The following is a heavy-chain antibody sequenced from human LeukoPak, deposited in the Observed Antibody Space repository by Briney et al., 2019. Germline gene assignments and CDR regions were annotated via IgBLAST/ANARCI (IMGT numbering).Heavy chain of an antibody. Sequence: ASVKVSCKVSGDTLTELSTHWVRQAPGKGLEWMGGFDPEHGEKIYAQKLQGRVTMTEDRSTDTAYMELSSLRSEDTAVYYCATGGPWDLLKYWGQGTLVTVSS. J-gene: IGHJ4*02. CDR3: ATGGPWDLLKY. CDR2: FDPEHGEK. CDR1: GDTLTELS. V-gene: IGHV1-24*01. D-gene: IGHD3-9*01.